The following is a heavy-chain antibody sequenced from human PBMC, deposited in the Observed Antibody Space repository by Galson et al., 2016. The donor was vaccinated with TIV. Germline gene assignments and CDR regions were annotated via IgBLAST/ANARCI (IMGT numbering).Heavy chain of an antibody. CDR2: IYHSGST. CDR3: ARDQDSGAYFDY. Sequence: TLSLTCTVSGGSISSNGIFWSWIRQHPGKRLEWIGYIYHSGSTHYNPSLKSRVAMSVDTSKNQFSLTLTSVTAADTAVYYCARDQDSGAYFDYWGQGTLVTVSS. J-gene: IGHJ4*02. D-gene: IGHD2-15*01. V-gene: IGHV4-31*03. CDR1: GGSISSNGIF.